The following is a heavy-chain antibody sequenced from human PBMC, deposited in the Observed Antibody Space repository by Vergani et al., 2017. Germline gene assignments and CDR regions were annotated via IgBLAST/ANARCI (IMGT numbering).Heavy chain of an antibody. CDR1: GCSISSYY. D-gene: IGHD3-22*01. CDR2: IYYSGST. V-gene: IGHV4-59*01. J-gene: IGHJ4*02. CDR3: AREDDSSGFDY. Sequence: QVQLQESGPGLVKPSETLSLTCTVSGCSISSYYWSWIRQPPGKGLEWIGYIYYSGSTNYNPSLKSRVTISVDTSKNQFSLKLSSVTAADTAVYYCAREDDSSGFDYWGQGTLVTVSS.